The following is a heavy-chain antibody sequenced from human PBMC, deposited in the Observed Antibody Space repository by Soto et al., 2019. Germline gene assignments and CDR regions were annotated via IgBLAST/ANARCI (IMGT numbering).Heavy chain of an antibody. D-gene: IGHD3-22*01. J-gene: IGHJ5*02. Sequence: GGSLRLSCAASGFTFSSYAMSWVRQAPGKGLEWVSAISGSGGSTYYADSVKGRFTISRDNSKNTLYLQMKSLRAEDTAVYYCAKDIGSGYTQDVDPWGQGNLVTVSS. CDR3: AKDIGSGYTQDVDP. CDR2: ISGSGGST. V-gene: IGHV3-23*01. CDR1: GFTFSSYA.